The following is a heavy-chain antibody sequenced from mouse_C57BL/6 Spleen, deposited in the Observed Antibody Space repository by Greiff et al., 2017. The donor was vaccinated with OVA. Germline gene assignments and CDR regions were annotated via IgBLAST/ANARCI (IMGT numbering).Heavy chain of an antibody. D-gene: IGHD1-1*01. CDR1: GYTFTSYW. CDR3: ARGSFITGDAMDY. Sequence: QVQLKQPGAELVKPGASVKLSCKASGYTFTSYWMQWVKQRPGQGLEWIGEIDPSDSYTNYNQKFKGKATLTVDTSSSTAYMQLSSLTSEDSAVYYCARGSFITGDAMDYWGQGTSVTVSS. CDR2: IDPSDSYT. J-gene: IGHJ4*01. V-gene: IGHV1-50*01.